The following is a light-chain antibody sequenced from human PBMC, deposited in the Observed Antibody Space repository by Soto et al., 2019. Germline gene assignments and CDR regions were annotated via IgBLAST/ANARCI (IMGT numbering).Light chain of an antibody. CDR2: GAS. V-gene: IGKV3-20*01. CDR3: QQYGSSPIT. J-gene: IGKJ5*01. CDR1: RSVSSSY. Sequence: EIVLTQSPGTLSLSPGERATLSCSSSRSVSSSYLAWYQQKPGQAPRLLIYGASSRATGIPDRFSGSGSGTDFTLTISRLEPEDFAVYYCQQYGSSPITFGQGTRLEIK.